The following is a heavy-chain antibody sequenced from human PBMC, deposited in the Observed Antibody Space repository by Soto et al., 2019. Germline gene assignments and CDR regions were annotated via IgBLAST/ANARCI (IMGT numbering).Heavy chain of an antibody. Sequence: SVKVSCKASGFTFTSSAVHWVRQARGQRLEWIGWIVVGSGNTNYAQKFQERVTITRDMSTSTAYMELSSLRSEDTAVYYCAANRHDYSNYFWGAYGMDVWGQGTTVTVSS. J-gene: IGHJ6*02. V-gene: IGHV1-58*01. CDR2: IVVGSGNT. CDR1: GFTFTSSA. D-gene: IGHD4-4*01. CDR3: AANRHDYSNYFWGAYGMDV.